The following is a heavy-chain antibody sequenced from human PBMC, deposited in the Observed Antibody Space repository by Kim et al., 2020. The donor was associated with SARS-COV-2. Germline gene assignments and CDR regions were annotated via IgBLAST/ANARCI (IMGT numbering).Heavy chain of an antibody. CDR1: GGSISSGGYY. V-gene: IGHV4-31*03. CDR2: IYYSGNT. J-gene: IGHJ2*01. Sequence: SETLSLTCTVSGGSISSGGYYWSWIRQHPGKGLEWIGYIYYSGNTYYNPSLKSRVTISVDTSKNQFSLKLSSVTAADTAVYYCARVDFNIGTWYFDLWGRGTLVTVSS. D-gene: IGHD3-3*01. CDR3: ARVDFNIGTWYFDL.